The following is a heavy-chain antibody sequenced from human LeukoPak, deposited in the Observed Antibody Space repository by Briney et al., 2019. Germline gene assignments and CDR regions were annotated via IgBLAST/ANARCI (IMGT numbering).Heavy chain of an antibody. CDR2: IVVGSGNT. V-gene: IGHV1-58*02. D-gene: IGHD3-22*01. CDR1: VFTFTSSA. J-gene: IGHJ5*02. Sequence: SVKVSCKASVFTFTSSAMQWVRQARGQRLEWIGWIVVGSGNTNYAQKFQERVTITRDMSTSTAYMELSSLRSEDTAVYYCAAAIQNYDSSGFDWFDPWGQGTLVTVSS. CDR3: AAAIQNYDSSGFDWFDP.